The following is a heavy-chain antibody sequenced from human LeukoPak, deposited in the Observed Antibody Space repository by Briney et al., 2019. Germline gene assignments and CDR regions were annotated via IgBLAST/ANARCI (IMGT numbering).Heavy chain of an antibody. V-gene: IGHV1-69*04. CDR2: IIPILGIA. Sequence: SVKVSCKASGGTFSSYAISWVRQAPGQGLEWMGRIIPILGIANYAQKFQGRVTITADKSTSTAHMELSSLRSEDTAVYYCARSILRYSLFDYWGQGTLVTVSS. CDR1: GGTFSSYA. J-gene: IGHJ4*02. D-gene: IGHD3-9*01. CDR3: ARSILRYSLFDY.